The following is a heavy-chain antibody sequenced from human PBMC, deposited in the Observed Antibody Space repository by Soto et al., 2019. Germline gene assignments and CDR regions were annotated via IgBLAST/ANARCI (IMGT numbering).Heavy chain of an antibody. CDR1: GFTFSNYA. V-gene: IGHV3-23*01. CDR2: ISGSGGRT. CDR3: XXXXXXXXXXXXXYXAMDV. Sequence: EVQLLESGGGLVQPGGSLRLSCAASGFTFSNYAMSWVRQAPGKGLEWVSGISGSGGRTHYADSVKGRFTFSRDNSKXXXXXXXXXXXXXXXXXXXXXXXXXXXXXXXXXYXAMDVWGQGTTVTVSS. J-gene: IGHJ6*02.